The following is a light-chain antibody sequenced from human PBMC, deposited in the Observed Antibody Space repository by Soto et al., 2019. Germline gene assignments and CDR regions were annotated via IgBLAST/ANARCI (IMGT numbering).Light chain of an antibody. CDR1: QSVNNN. CDR3: QQYNNWSRT. V-gene: IGKV3-15*01. J-gene: IGKJ1*01. CDR2: SAS. Sequence: EIVMTQSPATLSASPGERVTLSCRASQSVNNNLAWYQQEPGQAPRLLMYSASTRATGIPARFSGSGSGTEFTLTISSLQSEDFAVYYCQQYNNWSRTFGQGTKVEI.